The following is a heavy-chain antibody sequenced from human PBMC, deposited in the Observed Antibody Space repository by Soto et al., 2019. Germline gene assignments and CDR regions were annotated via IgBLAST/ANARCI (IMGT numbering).Heavy chain of an antibody. CDR2: ITGNAGST. J-gene: IGHJ6*02. CDR1: GFTFSNYG. D-gene: IGHD6-19*01. CDR3: TKDQFSSGWYNDYYYGMDV. V-gene: IGHV3-23*01. Sequence: PGGSLRLSCAASGFTFSNYGMSWVRQAPGKGLEWVSAITGNAGSTYYADPVKGRFTISRDNSRNTMYLQINNLRAEDTAVYYCTKDQFSSGWYNDYYYGMDVWRQGTTVTVSS.